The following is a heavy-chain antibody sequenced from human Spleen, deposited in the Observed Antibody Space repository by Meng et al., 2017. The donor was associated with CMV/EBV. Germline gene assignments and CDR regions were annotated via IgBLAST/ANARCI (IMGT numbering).Heavy chain of an antibody. CDR3: AKGSVLLWFGQLLDFGMDL. J-gene: IGHJ6*02. CDR2: IRYDGNNK. V-gene: IGHV3-30*02. D-gene: IGHD3-10*01. CDR1: FSTYG. Sequence: FSTYGIHWVHQPPGKGLEWVAFIRYDGNNKYYADSVKGRFTISRDTSRNTLYLQMSSLRPEDTAVYYCAKGSVLLWFGQLLDFGMDLWGPGTMVTVSS.